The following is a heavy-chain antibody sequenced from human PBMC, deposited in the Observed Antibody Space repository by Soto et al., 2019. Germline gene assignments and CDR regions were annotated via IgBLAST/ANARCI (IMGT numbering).Heavy chain of an antibody. CDR1: GGSISSGGYY. CDR3: ARTPDPKYYDFWSGYRFDY. CDR2: IYYSGST. J-gene: IGHJ4*02. D-gene: IGHD3-3*01. Sequence: SETLSLTCTVSGGSISSGGYYWSWIRQHPGKGLEWIGYIYYSGSTYYNPSLKSRVTISVDTSKNQFSLKLSSVTAADTAVYYCARTPDPKYYDFWSGYRFDYWGQGTLVTVSS. V-gene: IGHV4-31*03.